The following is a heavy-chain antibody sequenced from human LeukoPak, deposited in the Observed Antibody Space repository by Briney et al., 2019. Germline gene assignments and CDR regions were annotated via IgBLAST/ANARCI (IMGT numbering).Heavy chain of an antibody. CDR2: IYYSGST. J-gene: IGHJ3*02. CDR1: GGSISSGGYS. D-gene: IGHD2-15*01. CDR3: ARVLSGVDAFDI. Sequence: SETLSLTCAVSGGSISSGGYSWSWIRQPPGKGLEWIGYIYYSGSTNYNPSLKSRVTISVDASKNQFSLKLSSVTAADTAVYYCARVLSGVDAFDIWGQGTMVTVSS. V-gene: IGHV4-61*08.